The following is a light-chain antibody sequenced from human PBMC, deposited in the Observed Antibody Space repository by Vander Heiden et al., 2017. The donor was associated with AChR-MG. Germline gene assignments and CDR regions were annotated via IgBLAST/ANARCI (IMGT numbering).Light chain of an antibody. Sequence: QSALTQPASVSGSPGQSITISCTGTSSDVGNYNLVSWYQQHPGKAPKLIIYEVTERPSGVSNRFSGSKSGNTASLTISGLQAEDEADYYCSSHAASSIPYVVFGGGTKLTVL. V-gene: IGLV2-23*02. CDR2: EVT. J-gene: IGLJ2*01. CDR3: SSHAASSIPYVV. CDR1: SSDVGNYNL.